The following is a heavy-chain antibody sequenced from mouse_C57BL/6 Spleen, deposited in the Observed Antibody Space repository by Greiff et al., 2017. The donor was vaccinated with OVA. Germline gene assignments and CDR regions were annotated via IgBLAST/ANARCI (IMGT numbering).Heavy chain of an antibody. CDR2: INPNNGGT. CDR1: GYTFTDYN. J-gene: IGHJ3*01. V-gene: IGHV1-18*01. D-gene: IGHD3-1*01. CDR3: ARSHSSPFAY. Sequence: SGYTFTDYNMDWVKQSHGKSLEWIGDINPNNGGTIYNQKFKGKATLTVDRSSSTAYMELRSLTSEDTAVYYCARSHSSPFAYWGQGTLVTVSA.